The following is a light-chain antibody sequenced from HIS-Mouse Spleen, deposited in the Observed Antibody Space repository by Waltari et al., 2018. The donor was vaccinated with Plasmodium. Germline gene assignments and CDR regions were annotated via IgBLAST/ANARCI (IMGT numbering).Light chain of an antibody. V-gene: IGKV3-20*01. J-gene: IGKJ3*01. CDR2: GAS. CDR1: QSVSSSY. Sequence: IVLTRSQGTLSLSPGERATLSCRASQSVSSSYLAWYQQKPGQAPRLLIYGASSRATGIPDRFSGSGSGTDFTLTISRLEPEDFAVYYCQQYGSSRFTFGPGTKVDIK. CDR3: QQYGSSRFT.